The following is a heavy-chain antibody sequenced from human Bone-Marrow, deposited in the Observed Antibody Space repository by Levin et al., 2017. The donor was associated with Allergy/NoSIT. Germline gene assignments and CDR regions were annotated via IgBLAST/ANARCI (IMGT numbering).Heavy chain of an antibody. CDR1: GFTFSSYE. Sequence: GESLKISCAASGFTFSSYEMNWVRQAPGKGLEWVSYISSSGSTIYYADSVKGRFTISRDNAKNSLYLQMNSLRAEDTAVYYCARSRPGGKGTAAFDYWGQGTLVTVSS. V-gene: IGHV3-48*03. CDR2: ISSSGSTI. D-gene: IGHD3-16*01. CDR3: ARSRPGGKGTAAFDY. J-gene: IGHJ4*02.